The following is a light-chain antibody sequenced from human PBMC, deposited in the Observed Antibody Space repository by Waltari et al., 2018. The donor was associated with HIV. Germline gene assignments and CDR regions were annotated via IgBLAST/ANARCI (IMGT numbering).Light chain of an antibody. J-gene: IGKJ1*01. Sequence: EIVMTQSPVTLSASPGERVTLSCRASESVTRDLAWYQQKPGQAPRLLIHGASTRATGIPPRFSGTGSETQFTLTISSLQSEDCAVYYCQQYNNLTPAWTFGRGTRVEI. CDR3: QQYNNLTPAWT. CDR2: GAS. CDR1: ESVTRD. V-gene: IGKV3-15*01.